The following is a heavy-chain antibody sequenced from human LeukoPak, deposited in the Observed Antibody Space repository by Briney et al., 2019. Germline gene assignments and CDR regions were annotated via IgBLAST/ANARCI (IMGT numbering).Heavy chain of an antibody. J-gene: IGHJ3*02. V-gene: IGHV1-2*04. CDR3: ARDLVSAEGSSTQSDAFDI. CDR2: INPNSGGT. Sequence: ASVKVSCKASGYTFTGYYMHWVRQAPGQGLEWMGWINPNSGGTNYAQKFQGWVTMTRDTSISTAYMELSRLRSDDTAVYYCARDLVSAEGSSTQSDAFDIWGQGTMVTVSS. D-gene: IGHD2/OR15-2a*01. CDR1: GYTFTGYY.